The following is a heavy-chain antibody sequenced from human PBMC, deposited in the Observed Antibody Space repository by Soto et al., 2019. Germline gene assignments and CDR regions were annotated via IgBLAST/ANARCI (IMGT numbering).Heavy chain of an antibody. D-gene: IGHD6-13*01. J-gene: IGHJ4*02. V-gene: IGHV3-23*01. CDR2: ISDSGGAT. CDR3: ARQEYSTTWYLQY. Sequence: EVQLLESGGGVVQPGGSLRLSCAASGFTFSAYAMSWVRQAPGKGLEWVSVISDSGGATYYADSVKGRFTISRDNSKNTLYLQMNSLRAEDTAVYYSARQEYSTTWYLQYWGQGTLVTVSS. CDR1: GFTFSAYA.